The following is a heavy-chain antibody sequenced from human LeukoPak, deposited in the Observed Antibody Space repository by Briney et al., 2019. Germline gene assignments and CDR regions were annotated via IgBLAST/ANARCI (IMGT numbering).Heavy chain of an antibody. Sequence: GGSLRLSCAASGFTFSCYAMSWVRQAPGKGLEWVSGISDSGGRTFYADSVKGRFTISRDNSKNTLYLQMHSLRAEDTAVYYCAKDSYDNSIWGQGTLVTVSS. CDR3: AKDSYDNSI. V-gene: IGHV3-23*01. D-gene: IGHD3-22*01. J-gene: IGHJ4*02. CDR1: GFTFSCYA. CDR2: ISDSGGRT.